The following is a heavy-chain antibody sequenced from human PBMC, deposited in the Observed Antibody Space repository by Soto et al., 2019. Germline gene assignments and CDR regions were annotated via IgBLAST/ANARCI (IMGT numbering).Heavy chain of an antibody. J-gene: IGHJ4*02. CDR3: AKSPTMTTKVVDY. D-gene: IGHD4-17*01. CDR2: IYSSGDST. Sequence: EVQLLESGGDLVQPGGSLRLYCVASGFTFSSYTMTWVRQAPGKGLEWVSVIYSSGDSTYYADSVKGRFTISRDNSKNTLYLQMNSLRADDTAVYYCAKSPTMTTKVVDYWGQGTLVTVSS. CDR1: GFTFSSYT. V-gene: IGHV3-23*01.